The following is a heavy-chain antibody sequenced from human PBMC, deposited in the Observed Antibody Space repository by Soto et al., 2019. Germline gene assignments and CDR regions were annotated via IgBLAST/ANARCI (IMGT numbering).Heavy chain of an antibody. CDR3: AMVDLYVTPTPQDV. V-gene: IGHV1-18*01. CDR2: ISPYTGNT. Sequence: QVQLEQSGDEVKKPGASVKVSCKASGYIFVNYGIAWVRQAPGQGLEWLGWISPYTGNTSYATKVQGRLTLTTDTSTSTAFMDLGSLTSADTAVYYCAMVDLYVTPTPQDVWGQGTTVTVSS. CDR1: GYIFVNYG. D-gene: IGHD3-16*01. J-gene: IGHJ6*02.